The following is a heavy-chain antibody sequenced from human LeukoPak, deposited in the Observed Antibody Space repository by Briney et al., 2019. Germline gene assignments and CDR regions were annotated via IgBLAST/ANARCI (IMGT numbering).Heavy chain of an antibody. CDR2: FTSRSGTI. V-gene: IGHV3-21*01. Sequence: GGSLRLSCVASGFTFSSYSMNWVRQAPGKGLEWVSSFTSRSGTIYYADSVKGRFTISRDNAKNSLFLQMSSLRVEDTAVYHCARESSGIAATDKIDFWGQGTLVTVSS. J-gene: IGHJ4*02. CDR1: GFTFSSYS. CDR3: ARESSGIAATDKIDF. D-gene: IGHD6-13*01.